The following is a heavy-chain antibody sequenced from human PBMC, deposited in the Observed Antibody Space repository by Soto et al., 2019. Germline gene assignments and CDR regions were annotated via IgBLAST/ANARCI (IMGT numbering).Heavy chain of an antibody. CDR1: GFTFSTYL. D-gene: IGHD3-16*01. V-gene: IGHV3-23*01. Sequence: EAHVLESGGGLVQPGGSLRLSCLASGFTFSTYLMGWVRQAPGKGLEWVSGISGAGGSTSYADSVKGRFTISRDNSKNTLYLQMNSLRAEDTAVYYCTKGWGDYWGQGTVGTVSS. J-gene: IGHJ4*02. CDR3: TKGWGDY. CDR2: ISGAGGST.